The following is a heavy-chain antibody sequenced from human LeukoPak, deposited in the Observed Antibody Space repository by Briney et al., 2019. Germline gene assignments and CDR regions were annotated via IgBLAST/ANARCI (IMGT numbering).Heavy chain of an antibody. Sequence: GGSLRLSCAASGLTFSNYAMMWLRQAPGKGLEWVAAIIGNGGWALYADSVKGRFTISRDNSKNTLYLQMNSLRAEDTAVYYCAKDPQYSNYDLSWFDPWGQGTLVTVSS. D-gene: IGHD4-11*01. CDR2: IIGNGGWA. CDR3: AKDPQYSNYDLSWFDP. CDR1: GLTFSNYA. V-gene: IGHV3-23*01. J-gene: IGHJ5*02.